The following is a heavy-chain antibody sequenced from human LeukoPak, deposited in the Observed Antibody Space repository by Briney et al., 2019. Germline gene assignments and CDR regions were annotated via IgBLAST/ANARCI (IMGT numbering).Heavy chain of an antibody. J-gene: IGHJ4*02. CDR1: GFSFSSYA. V-gene: IGHV3-23*01. CDR2: ISNSGRNT. Sequence: GGSLRLSCAASGFSFSSYAMNWVRQAPGKGLEWVSTISNSGRNTYYADSVKGRFTISRDNSKNTLYLQTNSLRAEDTAVYYCARLISGSYIDYWGQGTQVTVSS. CDR3: ARLISGSYIDY. D-gene: IGHD1-26*01.